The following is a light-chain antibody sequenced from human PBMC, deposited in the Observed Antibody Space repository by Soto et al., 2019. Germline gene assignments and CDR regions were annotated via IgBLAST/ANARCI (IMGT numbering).Light chain of an antibody. J-gene: IGLJ1*01. CDR2: DVS. CDR1: SSDVGGYNY. V-gene: IGLV2-14*01. CDR3: SSYTSSSTPYV. Sequence: QSVLTQPASVSGSPGQSITISCTGTSSDVGGYNYVSWYQQHPGKAPKLMIYDVSNRPSGVSNHFSGSKSGNTASLTISGLQAEDEADYYCSSYTSSSTPYVFGTGTKLTVL.